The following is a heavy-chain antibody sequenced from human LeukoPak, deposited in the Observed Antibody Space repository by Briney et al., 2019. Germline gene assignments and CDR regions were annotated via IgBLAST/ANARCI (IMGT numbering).Heavy chain of an antibody. Sequence: GGSLRLSCAASGFTFSSYGMHWVRQAPGKGLEWVAVISYDGSNKYYADSVKGRFTISRDNSKNTLYLQMNSLRAEDTAVYYCAGGHPHYDFWSGYLPGWYFDLWGRGTLVTVAS. CDR1: GFTFSSYG. V-gene: IGHV3-30*03. CDR2: ISYDGSNK. J-gene: IGHJ2*01. D-gene: IGHD3-3*01. CDR3: AGGHPHYDFWSGYLPGWYFDL.